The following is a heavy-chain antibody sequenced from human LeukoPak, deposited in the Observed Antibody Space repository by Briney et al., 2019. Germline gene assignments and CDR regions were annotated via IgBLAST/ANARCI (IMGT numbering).Heavy chain of an antibody. CDR3: ARRAGGYSHPYDY. J-gene: IGHJ4*02. Sequence: PGGSLRLSCAVSGFTVSGNYMSWIRQAPGKGLEWVSLIYSDDNTLYADSVKGRFTISRDISKNTLYLQMSSLRAEDTAVYYCARRAGGYSHPYDYWGQGVLVTVSS. CDR2: IYSDDNT. CDR1: GFTVSGNY. D-gene: IGHD4-23*01. V-gene: IGHV3-53*01.